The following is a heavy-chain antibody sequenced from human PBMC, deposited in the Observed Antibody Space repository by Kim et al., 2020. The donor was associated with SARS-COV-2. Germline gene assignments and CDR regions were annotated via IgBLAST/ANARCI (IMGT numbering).Heavy chain of an antibody. CDR3: ARDGSYGPQANWFDP. Sequence: SETLSLTCTVSGYSISSGYYWGWIRQPPGTGLEWIGSIYHSGSTYYNPSLKSRVTISVDTSKNQFSLKLSSVTAADTAVYYCARDGSYGPQANWFDPWGQGTLVTVSS. CDR1: GYSISSGYY. J-gene: IGHJ5*02. CDR2: IYHSGST. D-gene: IGHD5-18*01. V-gene: IGHV4-38-2*02.